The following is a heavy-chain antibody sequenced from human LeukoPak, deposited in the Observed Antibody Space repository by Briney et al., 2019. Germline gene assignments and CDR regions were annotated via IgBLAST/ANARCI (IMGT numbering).Heavy chain of an antibody. J-gene: IGHJ5*02. D-gene: IGHD1-26*01. V-gene: IGHV1-2*02. CDR2: INPNSGGT. CDR1: GYTFTGYY. CDR3: ASATVGDWFDP. Sequence: ASVKVSCKASGYTFTGYYMHWVRQAPGQGLEWMGWINPNSGGTNYAQTFQGRVTITWDTSASTAYMDLSSLRSEDTALYYCASATVGDWFDPWGQGTLVTVSS.